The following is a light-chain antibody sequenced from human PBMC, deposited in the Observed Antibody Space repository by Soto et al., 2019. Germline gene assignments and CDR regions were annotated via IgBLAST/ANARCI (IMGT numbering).Light chain of an antibody. CDR1: QSISSSY. CDR3: QLYGGSHMFS. V-gene: IGKV3-20*01. J-gene: IGKJ2*01. Sequence: EIVLTQSPGTLSLSPGEGGTLSCRASQSISSSYLAWYQQKPGQSPRLLIYAASSRATGIPDRFSGSGSGTDFPLTISRLEPEDFAVYYCQLYGGSHMFSFGQGTKLEIK. CDR2: AAS.